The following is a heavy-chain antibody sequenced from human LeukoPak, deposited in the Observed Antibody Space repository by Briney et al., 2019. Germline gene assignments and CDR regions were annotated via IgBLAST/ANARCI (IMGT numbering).Heavy chain of an antibody. J-gene: IGHJ3*02. V-gene: IGHV3-21*01. CDR1: GSTFSSYS. D-gene: IGHD5-24*01. CDR3: ARVGGGGYNYEAFDI. Sequence: RGSLTLSCAASGSTFSSYSMNWVRQAPGKWLEWVSSISSSSSYIYYADSVKGRFTISRDNAKNSLYLQMNSLRAEDTAVYYCARVGGGGYNYEAFDIWGQGTMVTVSS. CDR2: ISSSSSYI.